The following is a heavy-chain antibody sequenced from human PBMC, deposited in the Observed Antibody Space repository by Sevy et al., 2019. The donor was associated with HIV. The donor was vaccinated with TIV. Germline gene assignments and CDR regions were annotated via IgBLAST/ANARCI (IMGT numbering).Heavy chain of an antibody. D-gene: IGHD1-1*01. J-gene: IGHJ4*02. Sequence: GGSLRLSCAASGLTFSSYWMHWVRQGSGKGLVWVSRIYSDGSSTYYADSVKGRFTISRDNAKNTLYLQMNSLRAEDTAVYDCARGSSYNWRGDSWGQGTLVTVSS. V-gene: IGHV3-74*01. CDR1: GLTFSSYW. CDR3: ARGSSYNWRGDS. CDR2: IYSDGSST.